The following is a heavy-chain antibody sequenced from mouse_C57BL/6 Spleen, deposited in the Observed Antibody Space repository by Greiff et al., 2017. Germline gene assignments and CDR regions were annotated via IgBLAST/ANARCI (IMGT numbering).Heavy chain of an antibody. CDR3: ARFADYAMDY. Sequence: QVHVKQSGAELVKPGASVKISCKASGYAFSSYWMNWVKQRPGKGLEWIGQIYPGDGDTNYNGKFKGKATLTADKSSSTAYMQLRSLTSEDSAVYFCARFADYAMDYWGQGTSVTVSS. J-gene: IGHJ4*01. V-gene: IGHV1-80*01. CDR1: GYAFSSYW. CDR2: IYPGDGDT.